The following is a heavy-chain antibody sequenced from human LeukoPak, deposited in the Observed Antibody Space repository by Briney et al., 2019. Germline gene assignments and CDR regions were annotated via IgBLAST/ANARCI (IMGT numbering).Heavy chain of an antibody. J-gene: IGHJ4*02. CDR1: GGSISSYY. V-gene: IGHV4-59*01. D-gene: IGHD3-22*01. CDR2: IYYSGST. Sequence: SETLSLTCTVSGGSISSYYWSWIRQPPGKGLEWIGYIYYSGSTNYNPSLKGRVTISVDTSKNQFSLKLSSVTAADTAVYYCARAKKAYYYDSSGYYLPYFDYWGQGTLVTVSS. CDR3: ARAKKAYYYDSSGYYLPYFDY.